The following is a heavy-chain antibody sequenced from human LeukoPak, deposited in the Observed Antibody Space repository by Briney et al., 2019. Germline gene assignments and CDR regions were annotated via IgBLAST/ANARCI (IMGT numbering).Heavy chain of an antibody. V-gene: IGHV3-23*01. CDR2: ISGSGGST. CDR1: GSTFSSYA. J-gene: IGHJ4*02. D-gene: IGHD2-21*01. Sequence: GGSLRLSCAASGSTFSSYAMSWVRQAPGKGLEWVSAISGSGGSTYYADSVKGRFTISRDNSKNTLYLQMNSLRAEDTAVYYCAKGTTYSPRFDYWGQGTLVTVSS. CDR3: AKGTTYSPRFDY.